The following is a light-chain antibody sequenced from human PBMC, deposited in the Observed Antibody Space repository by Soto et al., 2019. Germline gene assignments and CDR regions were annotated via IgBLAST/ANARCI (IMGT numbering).Light chain of an antibody. CDR3: QQYNSYST. V-gene: IGKV3D-15*01. J-gene: IGKJ1*01. CDR2: DAS. CDR1: QSISSN. Sequence: ETVMTQSPATLSVSPGERATLSCRASQSISSNLAWFQQKPGQAPRLLIYDASTMATGIPDRFSGSGSGTEFTLTITSLQPDDFATYYCQQYNSYSTFGQGTKVDIK.